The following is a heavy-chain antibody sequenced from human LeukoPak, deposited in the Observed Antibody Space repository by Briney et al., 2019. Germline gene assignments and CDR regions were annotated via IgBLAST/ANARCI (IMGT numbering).Heavy chain of an antibody. CDR3: AKPNTGGSQTDY. Sequence: GGSLRLSCAASGYTFSSFAMIWVRQAPGKGLEWVAVISYDGSNKYYADSVKGRFTISRDNSKNTLYLQMNSLRAEDTAVYYCAKPNTGGSQTDYWGQGTLVTVSS. CDR1: GYTFSSFA. J-gene: IGHJ4*02. V-gene: IGHV3-30*18. CDR2: ISYDGSNK. D-gene: IGHD3-10*01.